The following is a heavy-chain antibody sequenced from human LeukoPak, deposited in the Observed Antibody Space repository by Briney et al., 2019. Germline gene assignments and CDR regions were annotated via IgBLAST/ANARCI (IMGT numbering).Heavy chain of an antibody. V-gene: IGHV4-61*02. CDR3: ARGSGGWELLDY. CDR2: IYTSGST. J-gene: IGHJ4*02. D-gene: IGHD1-26*01. Sequence: PSQTVSLTCTVSGDSISSGSYYWSWIRQPAGKGLEWIGRIYTSGSTNYNPSLKSRVTISVDTSKNQFSLKLSSVTAADTAVYYCARGSGGWELLDYWGQGTLVTVSS. CDR1: GDSISSGSYY.